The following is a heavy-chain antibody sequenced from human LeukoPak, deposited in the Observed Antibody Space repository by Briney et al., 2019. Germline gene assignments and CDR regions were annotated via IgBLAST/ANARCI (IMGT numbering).Heavy chain of an antibody. CDR2: INPSGGST. J-gene: IGHJ5*02. CDR1: GYTFTSYY. D-gene: IGHD3-10*01. CDR3: ARGCTMVRGVNRPVHPYNWFDP. Sequence: ASVKVSCKASGYTFTSYYMHWVRQAPAQGLEWMGIINPSGGSTSYAQKFQGRVTMTRDTSTSTVYMELSSLRSEDTAVYYCARGCTMVRGVNRPVHPYNWFDPWGQGTLVTVSS. V-gene: IGHV1-46*01.